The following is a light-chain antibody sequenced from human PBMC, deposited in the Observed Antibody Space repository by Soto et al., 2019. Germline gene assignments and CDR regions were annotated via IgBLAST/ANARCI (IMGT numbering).Light chain of an antibody. CDR1: QGISRW. J-gene: IGKJ5*01. CDR2: AAS. CDR3: QQANSFPIT. Sequence: DIQMTQSPSSVSVFLGDRVTITCRASQGISRWLAWYQQKPGKAPRLLIYAASSLQSGVPSRFSGSGYGTDFNLTISSLQPEDSATYYCQQANSFPITFGQGTRLEIK. V-gene: IGKV1-12*01.